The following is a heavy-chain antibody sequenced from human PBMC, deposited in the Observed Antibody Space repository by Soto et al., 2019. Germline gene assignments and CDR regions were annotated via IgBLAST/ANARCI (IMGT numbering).Heavy chain of an antibody. D-gene: IGHD3-22*01. CDR1: GYTFTSYG. CDR3: VYDSSGEGPGY. Sequence: ASVKVSCKASGYTFTSYGISWVRQAPGQGLEWMGWISAYNGNTNYAQKLQGRVTMTTDTSTSTAYMELRSLRSDDTAVYYCVYDSSGEGPGYWGQGTLVTVSS. CDR2: ISAYNGNT. J-gene: IGHJ4*02. V-gene: IGHV1-18*01.